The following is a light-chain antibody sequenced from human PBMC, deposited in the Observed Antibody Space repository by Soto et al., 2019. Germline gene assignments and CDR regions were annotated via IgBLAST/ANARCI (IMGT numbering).Light chain of an antibody. V-gene: IGLV2-14*03. CDR1: SSDVGGHDY. Sequence: QSVLTQPASVSGSPGQSITISCTGTSSDVGGHDYVSWYQQRPGKAPKLMIYDVSNRPSGVSNRFSGSKSGNTASLTISGLQPDDEADYYCSSYTSSSTDVFGTGTKVTVL. CDR3: SSYTSSSTDV. CDR2: DVS. J-gene: IGLJ1*01.